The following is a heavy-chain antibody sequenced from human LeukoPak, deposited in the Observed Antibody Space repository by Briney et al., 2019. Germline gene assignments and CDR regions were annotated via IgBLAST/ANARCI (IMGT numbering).Heavy chain of an antibody. CDR1: GGSFSGYY. V-gene: IGHV4-34*01. CDR2: INHSGST. CDR3: ARGGIFGVVKKIKNYFDY. Sequence: SETMSLTCAVYGGSFSGYYWSWIRQPPGKGLEWIGEINHSGSTNYNPSLKSRVTISVDTSKNQFSLKLSSVTAADTAVYYCARGGIFGVVKKIKNYFDYWGQGTLVTVSS. J-gene: IGHJ4*02. D-gene: IGHD3-3*01.